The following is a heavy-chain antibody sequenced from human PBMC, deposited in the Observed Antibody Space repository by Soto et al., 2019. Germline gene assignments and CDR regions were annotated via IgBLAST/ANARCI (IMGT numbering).Heavy chain of an antibody. CDR2: ISAYNDKT. D-gene: IGHD1-26*01. Sequence: QVQLVQSGAEVKKPGASVKVSCRASGYTFTSYGISWVRQAPGQGLEWMGWISAYNDKTTYAKKFQGRLTTTTDTASDTDYMELRSLRYDNTDVYYCARFTGISKWTFDSWGQGTLVTVSS. V-gene: IGHV1-18*01. CDR3: ARFTGISKWTFDS. CDR1: GYTFTSYG. J-gene: IGHJ5*01.